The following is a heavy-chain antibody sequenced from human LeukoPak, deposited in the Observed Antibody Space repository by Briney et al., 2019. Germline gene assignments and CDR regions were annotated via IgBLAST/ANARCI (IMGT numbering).Heavy chain of an antibody. D-gene: IGHD2-2*01. J-gene: IGHJ3*02. V-gene: IGHV4-39*07. CDR2: IYYSGST. Sequence: PSETLSLTCTVSGGSISSSSYYWGWIRQPPGKGLEWIGSIYYSGSTYYNPSLKSRVTISVDTSKNQFSLKLSSVTAADTAVYYCARDDIVVVPAAIRTMKTYAFDIWGQGTMVTVSS. CDR1: GGSISSSSYY. CDR3: ARDDIVVVPAAIRTMKTYAFDI.